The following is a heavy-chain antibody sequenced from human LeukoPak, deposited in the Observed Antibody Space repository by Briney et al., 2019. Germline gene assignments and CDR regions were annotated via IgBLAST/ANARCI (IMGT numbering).Heavy chain of an antibody. CDR1: GGSIRSSYYY. V-gene: IGHV4-39*07. CDR3: ARGRNYYDSSGYYPDAFDI. CDR2: IYHSGST. Sequence: SETLSLTCTVSGGSIRSSYYYWGWIRQPPGKGLEWIGYIYHSGSTYYNPSLKSRVTISVDRSKNQFSLKLSSVTAADTAVYYCARGRNYYDSSGYYPDAFDIWGQGTMVTVSS. D-gene: IGHD3-22*01. J-gene: IGHJ3*02.